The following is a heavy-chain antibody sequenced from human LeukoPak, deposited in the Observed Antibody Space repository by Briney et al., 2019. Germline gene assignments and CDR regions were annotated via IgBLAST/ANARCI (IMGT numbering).Heavy chain of an antibody. CDR3: ARDVGPIHFDY. CDR1: GFTFSSYG. CDR2: ISYDGSNK. D-gene: IGHD1-26*01. J-gene: IGHJ4*02. V-gene: IGHV3-30*03. Sequence: GRSLRLSCAASGFTFSSYGMRWVRQAPGKGLEWVAVISYDGSNKYYADSVKGRFTISRDSSKNTLYLQMNSLRAEDTAVYYCARDVGPIHFDYWGQGTLVTVSS.